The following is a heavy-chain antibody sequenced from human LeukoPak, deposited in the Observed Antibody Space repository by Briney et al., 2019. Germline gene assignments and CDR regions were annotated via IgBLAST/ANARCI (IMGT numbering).Heavy chain of an antibody. CDR2: ISYDGSNK. D-gene: IGHD2-15*01. CDR1: GFTFSSYA. CDR3: ARDVANFWFDP. J-gene: IGHJ5*02. V-gene: IGHV3-30*04. Sequence: GRSLRLSCAASGFTFSSYAVHWVRQAPGKGLEWVAVISYDGSNKYYADSVKGRLTISRDNAKNSLYLQMNSLRAEDTAVYYCARDVANFWFDPWGQGTLVTVSS.